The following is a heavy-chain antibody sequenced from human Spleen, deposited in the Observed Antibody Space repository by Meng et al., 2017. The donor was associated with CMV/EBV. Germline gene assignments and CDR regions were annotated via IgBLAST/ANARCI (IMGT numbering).Heavy chain of an antibody. J-gene: IGHJ4*02. CDR2: IYSGGSST. CDR3: AKPRYCSSTRCYNDY. V-gene: IGHV3-23*03. D-gene: IGHD2-2*02. CDR1: GFTFSTYH. Sequence: GESLKISCVASGFTFSTYHMSWVRQATGKGLEWVSVIYSGGSSTYYADSVKGRFTISRDDSKNTLYLQMNSLRAEDTAVYYCAKPRYCSSTRCYNDYWGQGTLVTVSS.